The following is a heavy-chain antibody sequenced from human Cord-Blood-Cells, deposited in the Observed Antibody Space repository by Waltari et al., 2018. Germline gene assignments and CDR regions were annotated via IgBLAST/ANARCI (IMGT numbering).Heavy chain of an antibody. D-gene: IGHD6-13*01. CDR2: ISYDGSNK. CDR1: GLPFCSSP. V-gene: IGHV3-30-3*01. J-gene: IGHJ4*02. CDR3: AREAAAANDY. Sequence: QVQLVEFGGCVVQPVRSLTLSRAAPGLPFCSSPMHWGRQAPGKGLEWVAVISYDGSNKYYADSVKGRFTISRDNSKNTLYLQMNSLRAEDTAVYYCAREAAAANDYWGQGTLVTVSS.